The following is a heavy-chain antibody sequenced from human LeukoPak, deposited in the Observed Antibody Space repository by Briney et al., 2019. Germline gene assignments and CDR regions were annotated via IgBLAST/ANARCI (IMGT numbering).Heavy chain of an antibody. CDR1: GYTFTGYY. CDR2: INPNSGGT. Sequence: ASVKVSCKASGYTFTGYYMHWVRQAPGQGLERMGWINPNSGGTNYAQKFQGRVTMTRDTSISTAYMELSRLRSDDTAVYYCARMQAASGYYFDYWGQGTLVTVSS. V-gene: IGHV1-2*02. D-gene: IGHD2-15*01. J-gene: IGHJ4*02. CDR3: ARMQAASGYYFDY.